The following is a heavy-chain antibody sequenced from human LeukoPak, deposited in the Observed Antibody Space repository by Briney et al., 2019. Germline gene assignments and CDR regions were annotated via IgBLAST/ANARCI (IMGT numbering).Heavy chain of an antibody. CDR1: GFTFSNYA. V-gene: IGHV3-23*01. J-gene: IGHJ4*02. CDR2: ISGSGGST. D-gene: IGHD1-26*01. CDR3: AKEGRGMGAATMDY. Sequence: GGSLRLSCAASGFTFSNYAMSWVRQAPGKGLEWVSGISGSGGSTYYADSVGRFSISRDNSNNTLYLQLTILRADDTAVYYCAKEGRGMGAATMDYWGQGTLVTVSS.